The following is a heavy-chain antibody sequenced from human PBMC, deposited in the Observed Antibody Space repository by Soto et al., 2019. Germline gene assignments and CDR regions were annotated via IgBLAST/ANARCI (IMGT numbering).Heavy chain of an antibody. CDR1: GGSISSYY. V-gene: IGHV4-59*01. CDR3: ARVSPLASYYYYYYLAV. CDR2: IYYSGST. J-gene: IGHJ6*03. Sequence: PSETLSLTCTVSGGSISSYYWSWIRQPPGKGLEWIGYIYYSGSTNYNPSLKSRVTISVDTSKNQFSLKLSSVTAADTAVYYCARVSPLASYYYYYYLAVSGKGTTVTVSS.